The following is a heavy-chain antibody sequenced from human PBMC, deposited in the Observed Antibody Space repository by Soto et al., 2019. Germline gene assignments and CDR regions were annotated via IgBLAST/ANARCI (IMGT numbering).Heavy chain of an antibody. V-gene: IGHV4-34*02. Sequence: QVHLQQWGAGLLKPSETLSLTCAVYGGSFSGYYWNWIRQPPGKGLEWIGEINHSGSTNYNPSLKSRVSISEGTSNNQFSLKLSSVTAADTAVYYCARGDVVVPASYYYYGMDVWGQGTTVTVSS. CDR2: INHSGST. J-gene: IGHJ6*02. CDR1: GGSFSGYY. CDR3: ARGDVVVPASYYYYGMDV. D-gene: IGHD2-2*01.